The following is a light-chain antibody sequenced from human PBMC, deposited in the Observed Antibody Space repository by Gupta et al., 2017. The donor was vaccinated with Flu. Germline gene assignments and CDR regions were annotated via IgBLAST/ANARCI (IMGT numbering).Light chain of an antibody. CDR1: QSVSNN. V-gene: IGKV3-15*01. CDR3: QQYHNWLPFT. Sequence: IVMTQSPATLSVSPGERVTLSCRASQSVSNNLAWYQQRPGQAPRLLIYGASARATDVPARFSGSGYETEFTLTISSRQSDDFAVYYCQQYHNWLPFTFGQGTKIEIK. CDR2: GAS. J-gene: IGKJ2*01.